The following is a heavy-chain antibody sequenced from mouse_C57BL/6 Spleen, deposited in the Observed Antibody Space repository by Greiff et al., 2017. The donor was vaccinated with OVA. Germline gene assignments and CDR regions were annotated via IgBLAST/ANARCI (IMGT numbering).Heavy chain of an antibody. CDR2: IDTANGNT. J-gene: IGHJ4*01. CDR1: GFNIKNTY. D-gene: IGHD1-1*01. CDR3: AMGGSSLYYAMDY. V-gene: IGHV14-3*01. Sequence: EVKLQQSVAELVRPGASVKLSCTASGFNIKNTYMHWVKQRPEQGLEWIGRIDTANGNTKYAPKFQGKATITADTSSNTAYLQLSSLTSEDTAIYYGAMGGSSLYYAMDYWGQGTSVTVSS.